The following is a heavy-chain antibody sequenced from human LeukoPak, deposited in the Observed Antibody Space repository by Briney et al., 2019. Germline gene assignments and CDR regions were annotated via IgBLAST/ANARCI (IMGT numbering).Heavy chain of an antibody. D-gene: IGHD6-25*01. CDR2: ISYDGSNK. J-gene: IGHJ6*03. CDR3: AKSLGSSTYYYYMDV. V-gene: IGHV3-30*18. Sequence: PGGSLRLSCAASGFTFSSYGMHWVRQAPGKGLEWVAVISYDGSNKYYADSVKGRFTISRDNSKNTLYLQMNSLRAEDAAVYYCAKSLGSSTYYYYMDVWGKGTTVTVSS. CDR1: GFTFSSYG.